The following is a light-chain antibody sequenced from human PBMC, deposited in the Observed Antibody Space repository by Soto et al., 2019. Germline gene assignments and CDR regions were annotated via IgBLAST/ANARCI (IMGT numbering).Light chain of an antibody. J-gene: IGLJ1*01. CDR3: SSYTASSARV. V-gene: IGLV2-14*01. CDR1: NSDLGAYDY. Sequence: QSALTQPASVSGSPGQSITISCTGTNSDLGAYDYVSWYQQHPGKAPRLLIYEVFNRPSGVSDRFSGSKSANTASLTISGLQADDEAYYYCSSYTASSARVFGPGTKLTVL. CDR2: EVF.